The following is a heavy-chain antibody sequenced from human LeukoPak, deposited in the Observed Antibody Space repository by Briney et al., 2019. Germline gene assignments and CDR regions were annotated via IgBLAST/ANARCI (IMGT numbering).Heavy chain of an antibody. D-gene: IGHD6-19*01. J-gene: IGHJ4*02. CDR1: GGTFSSYA. V-gene: IGHV1-69*13. CDR3: AAKGAGFFLDY. CDR2: IIPIFGTA. Sequence: SVKVSCKASGGTFSSYAISWVRQAPGQGLEWMGGIIPIFGTANYAQKFQGGVTITADESTSTAYMELSSLRSEDTAVYYCAAKGAGFFLDYWGQGTLVTVSS.